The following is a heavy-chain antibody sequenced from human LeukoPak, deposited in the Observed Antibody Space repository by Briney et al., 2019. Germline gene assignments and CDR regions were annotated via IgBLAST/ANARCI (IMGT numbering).Heavy chain of an antibody. CDR2: IIPIFGIA. CDR1: GGTFSSYA. V-gene: IGHV1-69*04. J-gene: IGHJ5*02. D-gene: IGHD3-22*01. Sequence: SVKVSCKASGGTFSSYAISWVRQAPGQGLEWMGRIIPIFGIANYAQKFQGRVTIAADKSTSTAYMELSSLRSEDTAVYYCARDQKNYDSSGYNPWGQGTLVTVSS. CDR3: ARDQKNYDSSGYNP.